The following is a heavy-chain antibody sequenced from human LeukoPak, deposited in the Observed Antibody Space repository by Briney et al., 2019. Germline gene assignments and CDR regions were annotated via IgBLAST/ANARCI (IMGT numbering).Heavy chain of an antibody. J-gene: IGHJ4*02. CDR2: ISSSGSTI. D-gene: IGHD3-3*01. CDR3: ARGSYYDFWSGYHNYFDY. V-gene: IGHV3-11*01. Sequence: GGSLRLSCAASGFTFSDYYMSWIRQAPGKGLEWVSYISSSGSTIYYADSVKGRSTISRDNAKNSLYLQMNSLRAEDTAVYYCARGSYYDFWSGYHNYFDYWGQGTLVTVSS. CDR1: GFTFSDYY.